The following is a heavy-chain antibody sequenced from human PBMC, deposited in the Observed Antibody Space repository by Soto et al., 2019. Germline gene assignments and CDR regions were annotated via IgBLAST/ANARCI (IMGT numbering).Heavy chain of an antibody. D-gene: IGHD2-8*01. CDR3: ARHLAPACTNPYYYYYMDV. J-gene: IGHJ6*03. Sequence: QVQLQESGPGLVKPSETLSLTCTVSGGSISSYYWSWIRQPPGKGLEWIGYIYYSGSTNYNPSLKSRVTISVDTSKNQFSLKLSSVTAADTAVYYCARHLAPACTNPYYYYYMDVWGKGTTVTVSS. V-gene: IGHV4-59*08. CDR1: GGSISSYY. CDR2: IYYSGST.